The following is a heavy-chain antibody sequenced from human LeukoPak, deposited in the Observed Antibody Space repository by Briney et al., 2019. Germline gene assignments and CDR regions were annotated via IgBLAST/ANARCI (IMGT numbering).Heavy chain of an antibody. CDR3: ARRNSGWYGPDY. V-gene: IGHV3-33*01. D-gene: IGHD6-19*01. J-gene: IGHJ4*02. CDR1: GFTFSSYG. CDR2: IWYDGSNK. Sequence: GGSLRLSCAASGFTFSSYGMHWVRQAPGKGLEWVAVIWYDGSNKEYADSVKGRFTIARDNSKKTLYLQMNSLRAEDTAVYYCARRNSGWYGPDYWGQGTLVTVSS.